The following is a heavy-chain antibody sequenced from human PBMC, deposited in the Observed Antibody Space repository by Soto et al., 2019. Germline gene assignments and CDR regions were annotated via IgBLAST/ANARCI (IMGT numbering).Heavy chain of an antibody. CDR3: AKDIGGSSGGMDV. CDR1: GFTFDDYA. J-gene: IGHJ6*02. D-gene: IGHD6-6*01. CDR2: ISWNSGSI. Sequence: EVQLVESGGGLVQPGRSLRLSCAASGFTFDDYAMHWVRQAPGKGLEWVSGISWNSGSIGYADSVKGRFTISRDNAKNSLYLQMNCLRVEDSALYYCAKDIGGSSGGMDVWGQGTTVTVSS. V-gene: IGHV3-9*01.